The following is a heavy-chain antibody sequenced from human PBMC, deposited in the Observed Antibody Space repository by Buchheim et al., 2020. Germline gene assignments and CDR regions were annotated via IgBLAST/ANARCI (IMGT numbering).Heavy chain of an antibody. J-gene: IGHJ4*02. CDR1: GFTFSSYG. D-gene: IGHD5-18*01. Sequence: QVQLVESGGGVVQPGRSLRLSCAASGFTFSSYGMHWVRQAPGKGLEWVAFIRYDGSNKYYADSVKGRFTISRDNSKNTLYLQMSSLRAEDTAVYYCARPGDTAMVYAFDYWGQGTL. V-gene: IGHV3-30*02. CDR3: ARPGDTAMVYAFDY. CDR2: IRYDGSNK.